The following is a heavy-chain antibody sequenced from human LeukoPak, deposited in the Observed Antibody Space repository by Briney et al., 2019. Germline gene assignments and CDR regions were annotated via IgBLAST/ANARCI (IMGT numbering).Heavy chain of an antibody. D-gene: IGHD3-22*01. Sequence: PGGSLRLSCAASGFTFSSYAISWGRQAPGKGLEWVSAISGSGGSTYYTDSVKGRFTISRDNSKNTLYLQMNSLRAEDTDVYQCAKGRYYHDNSDAFEIWGQGTMVTVSS. CDR1: GFTFSSYA. J-gene: IGHJ3*02. CDR2: ISGSGGST. V-gene: IGHV3-23*01. CDR3: AKGRYYHDNSDAFEI.